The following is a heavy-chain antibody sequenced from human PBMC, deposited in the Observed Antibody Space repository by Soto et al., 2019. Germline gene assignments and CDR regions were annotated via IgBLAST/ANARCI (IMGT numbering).Heavy chain of an antibody. Sequence: GGSLRLSCAASGFTFSSYAMSWVRQAPGKGLEWVSAISGSGGSTYYADSVKGRFTISRDNSKNTLYLQMNSLRAEDTAVYYCAKGAPIGDDILTGYYKESYFDYWGQGTLVTVSS. D-gene: IGHD3-9*01. J-gene: IGHJ4*02. V-gene: IGHV3-23*01. CDR3: AKGAPIGDDILTGYYKESYFDY. CDR2: ISGSGGST. CDR1: GFTFSSYA.